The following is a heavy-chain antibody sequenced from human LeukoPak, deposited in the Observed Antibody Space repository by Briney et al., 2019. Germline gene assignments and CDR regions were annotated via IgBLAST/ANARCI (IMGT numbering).Heavy chain of an antibody. CDR2: INTNTGNP. D-gene: IGHD4-17*01. J-gene: IGHJ4*02. CDR3: ASAAVYGDPTNPYFDY. Sequence: ASVKVSCKASGYTFTSYAMNWVRQAPGQGLEGMGWINTNTGNPTYAQGFTGRFVFSLDTSVSTAYLQISSLKAEDTAVYYCASAAVYGDPTNPYFDYWGQGTLVTVSS. CDR1: GYTFTSYA. V-gene: IGHV7-4-1*02.